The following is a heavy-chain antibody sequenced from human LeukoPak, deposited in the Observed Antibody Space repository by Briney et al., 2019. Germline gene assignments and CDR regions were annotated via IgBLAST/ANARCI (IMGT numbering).Heavy chain of an antibody. CDR1: GYTFTSYD. D-gene: IGHD3-3*01. V-gene: IGHV1-69*13. CDR3: ASSPVLRFLEWSFDY. J-gene: IGHJ4*02. Sequence: GASVKVSCKASGYTFTSYDINWVRQAPGQGLEWMGGIIPIFGTANYAQKFQGRVTITADESTSTAYMELSSLRSEDTAVYYCASSPVLRFLEWSFDYWGQGTLVTVSS. CDR2: IIPIFGTA.